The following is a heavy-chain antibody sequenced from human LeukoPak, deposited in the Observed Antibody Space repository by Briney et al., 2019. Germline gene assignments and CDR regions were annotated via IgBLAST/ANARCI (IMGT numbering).Heavy chain of an antibody. D-gene: IGHD3-22*01. J-gene: IGHJ4*02. CDR3: TRRGSSGYYYSYYFDY. CDR1: GFTFGDYA. CDR2: IRSKAYGGTT. V-gene: IGHV3-49*04. Sequence: GRSLRLSCTASGFTFGDYAMSWVRQAPGKGLEWVGFIRSKAYGGTTEYAASVKGRFTISRDDSKSIAYLQMNSLKTEGTAVYYCTRRGSSGYYYSYYFDYWGQGTLVTVSS.